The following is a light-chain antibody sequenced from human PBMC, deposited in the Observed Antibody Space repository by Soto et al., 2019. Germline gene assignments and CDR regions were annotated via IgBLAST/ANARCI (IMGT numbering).Light chain of an antibody. Sequence: EMVLTQSLGTLSLSPGERATLSCGASQSVSTYLAWYQQKPGQAPRLLIYDASNRATGIPARFSGSGSGTEFTLTISSLQPDDFATYYCQQYNSYWTFGQGAMVDI. CDR1: QSVSTY. J-gene: IGKJ1*01. V-gene: IGKV3-11*01. CDR3: QQYNSYWT. CDR2: DAS.